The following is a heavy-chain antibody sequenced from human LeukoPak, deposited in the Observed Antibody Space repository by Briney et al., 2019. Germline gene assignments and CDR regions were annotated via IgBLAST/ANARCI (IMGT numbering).Heavy chain of an antibody. CDR2: IIPILGIA. J-gene: IGHJ4*02. V-gene: IGHV1-69*04. Sequence: GASVKVSCKASGGTFSSYAISWVRQAPGQGLEWMGRIIPILGIANYAQKFQGRVTITADKSTSTAYMELSSLRSEDTAVYYCARESAMAHGDYWGQGTLVTVSS. CDR3: ARESAMAHGDY. D-gene: IGHD2-2*01. CDR1: GGTFSSYA.